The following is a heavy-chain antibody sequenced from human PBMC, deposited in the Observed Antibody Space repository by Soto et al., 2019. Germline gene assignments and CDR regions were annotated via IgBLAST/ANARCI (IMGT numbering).Heavy chain of an antibody. CDR2: ISGSGGST. D-gene: IGHD6-19*01. J-gene: IGHJ4*02. CDR1: GFTFSSYA. CDR3: AKGLSDIAVAPYYFDE. V-gene: IGHV3-23*01. Sequence: GGSLRLSCAASGFTFSSYAMSWVRQAPGKGLEWVSAISGSGGSTYYADSVKGRFTISRDNSKNTLYLQMNSLRAEDTAVYYCAKGLSDIAVAPYYFDEWGQGTLVTVSS.